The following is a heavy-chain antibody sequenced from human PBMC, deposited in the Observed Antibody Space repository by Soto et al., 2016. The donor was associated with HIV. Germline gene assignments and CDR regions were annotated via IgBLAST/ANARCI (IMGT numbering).Heavy chain of an antibody. Sequence: QVQLVQSGAEVKKPGASVKVSCKASGYTFTGYYMHWVRQAPGQGLEWMGWINPNSGGTNYAQKFQGRVTMTRDTSISTAYMELSRLRSDDTAVYYCARDSKYYYGSGSYYNGNWFDPWGQGTLVTVSS. CDR2: INPNSGGT. V-gene: IGHV1-2*02. D-gene: IGHD3-10*01. J-gene: IGHJ5*02. CDR1: GYTFTGYY. CDR3: ARDSKYYYGSGSYYNGNWFDP.